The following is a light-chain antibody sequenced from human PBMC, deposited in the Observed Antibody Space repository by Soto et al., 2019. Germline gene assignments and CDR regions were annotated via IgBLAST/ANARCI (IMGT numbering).Light chain of an antibody. Sequence: QSVLTQPPSASGTPGQGGTISCSRSTANIGSNYVYWYQQLPGTAPKLLIYRNNQRPSGVPDRFSGSKSGTSASLAISGLRSDDEADYFCATWDDSLNGFYVFGTGTKVTVL. CDR1: TANIGSNY. CDR3: ATWDDSLNGFYV. J-gene: IGLJ1*01. CDR2: RNN. V-gene: IGLV1-47*01.